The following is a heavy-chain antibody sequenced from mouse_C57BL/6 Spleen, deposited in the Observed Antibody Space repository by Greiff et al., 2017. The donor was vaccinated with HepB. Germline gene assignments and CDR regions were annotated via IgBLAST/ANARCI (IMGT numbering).Heavy chain of an antibody. J-gene: IGHJ2*01. Sequence: VQLQQPGAELVKPGASVKLSCKASGYTFTSYWMHWVKQRPGQGLEWIGMFHPNSGSTNYNEKFKSKATLTVDKSSSTAYMQLSSLTSEDSAVYYCARSAYYSNSDYWGQGTTLTVSS. CDR1: GYTFTSYW. D-gene: IGHD2-5*01. CDR2: FHPNSGST. CDR3: ARSAYYSNSDY. V-gene: IGHV1-64*01.